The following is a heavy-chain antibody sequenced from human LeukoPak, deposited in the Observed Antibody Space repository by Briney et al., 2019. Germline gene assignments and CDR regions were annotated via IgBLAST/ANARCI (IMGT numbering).Heavy chain of an antibody. CDR3: ARAIAAAAIPFDY. V-gene: IGHV1-2*02. D-gene: IGHD6-13*01. J-gene: IGHJ4*02. CDR1: GYTFTSYG. CDR2: INPNSGGT. Sequence: ASVKVSCKASGYTFTSYGISWVRQAPGQGLEWMGWINPNSGGTNYAQKFQGRVTMTRDTSISTAYMELSRLRSDDTAVYYCARAIAAAAIPFDYWGQGTLVTVSS.